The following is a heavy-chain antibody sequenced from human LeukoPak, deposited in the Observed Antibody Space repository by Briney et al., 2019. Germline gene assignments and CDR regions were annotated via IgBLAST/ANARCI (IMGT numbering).Heavy chain of an antibody. D-gene: IGHD4-17*01. CDR1: RFTFSSYG. J-gene: IGHJ4*02. Sequence: PGRSLRLSCTAPRFTFSSYGMHWVRQAPGKGLEWVAVISSDGSNKYYADSVKGRFTISRDNSKNTLYLQMNSLRAEDTAVYYCAKDPSVGKTVTTLGWYFDYWGQGTLVTVSS. CDR3: AKDPSVGKTVTTLGWYFDY. V-gene: IGHV3-30*18. CDR2: ISSDGSNK.